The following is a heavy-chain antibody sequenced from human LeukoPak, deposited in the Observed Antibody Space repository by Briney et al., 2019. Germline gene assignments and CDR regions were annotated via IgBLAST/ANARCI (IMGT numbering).Heavy chain of an antibody. CDR3: VHYGSGSYSTDF. Sequence: GGSLRLSCVVSGLTFSGADMHWVRQASGGGLEWVGRIRSKSNRYVTEYATSVTGRFSIFRDGSKNTAYLQLNSLKSEDTAVYFCVHYGSGSYSTDFWGQGTLVTVSS. CDR2: IRSKSNRYVT. V-gene: IGHV3-73*01. CDR1: GLTFSGAD. J-gene: IGHJ4*02. D-gene: IGHD3-10*01.